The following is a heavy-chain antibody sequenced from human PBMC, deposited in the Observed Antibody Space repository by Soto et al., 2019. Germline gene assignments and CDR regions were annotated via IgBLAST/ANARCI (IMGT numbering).Heavy chain of an antibody. CDR3: AREAIGLNWFDP. Sequence: PSETLSLTCAVSGGSISSSNWWSWVRQPPGKGLEWIGEIYHSGSTNYNPSLKSRVTISVDTSKNQFSLKLGSVTAADTAVYYCAREAIGLNWFDPWGQGTLVTVSS. CDR2: IYHSGST. J-gene: IGHJ5*02. CDR1: GGSISSSNW. D-gene: IGHD3-22*01. V-gene: IGHV4-4*02.